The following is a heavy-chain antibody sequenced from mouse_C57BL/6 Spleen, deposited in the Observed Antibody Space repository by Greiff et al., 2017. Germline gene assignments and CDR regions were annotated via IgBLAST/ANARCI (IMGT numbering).Heavy chain of an antibody. Sequence: VQLQQSGPELVKPGASVKIPCKASGYTFTDYNMDWVKQSPGKSLEWIGDINPNNGGTIYNQKFKGKATLTVDKSSSTAYMELRSLTSEDTAVYYCARGVYYSNYVLYFDVWGTGTTVTVAS. D-gene: IGHD2-5*01. CDR1: GYTFTDYN. V-gene: IGHV1-18*01. CDR2: INPNNGGT. CDR3: ARGVYYSNYVLYFDV. J-gene: IGHJ1*03.